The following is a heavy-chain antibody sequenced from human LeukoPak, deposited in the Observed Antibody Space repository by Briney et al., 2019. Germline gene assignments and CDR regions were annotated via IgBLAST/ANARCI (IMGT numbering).Heavy chain of an antibody. D-gene: IGHD3-16*01. CDR2: IYSGGDT. Sequence: GGSLRLSCAAFRFTFSDYYMSWIRQAPGKGLEWVSVIYSGGDTFYADSVKGRFTISRDNSKNTLYLQMNSLRAEDTAVYYCARADGGGYFRGADYWGQGTLVTVSS. J-gene: IGHJ4*02. V-gene: IGHV3-53*01. CDR3: ARADGGGYFRGADY. CDR1: RFTFSDYY.